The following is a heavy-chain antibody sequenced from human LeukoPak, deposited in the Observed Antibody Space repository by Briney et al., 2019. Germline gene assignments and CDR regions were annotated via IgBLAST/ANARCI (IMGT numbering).Heavy chain of an antibody. CDR1: GFTFNNYA. CDR2: VTYDGNNK. J-gene: IGHJ4*02. Sequence: PGGSLRLSCAASGFTFNNYAMHRVRQAPGKGLEWVAYVTYDGNNKYYADSVKGRFTVSRDNSRNTVNLQMNSLRGEDTAVYYCARAPVRGAVAGVDYWGQGTLVTVSS. D-gene: IGHD6-19*01. CDR3: ARAPVRGAVAGVDY. V-gene: IGHV3-30-3*01.